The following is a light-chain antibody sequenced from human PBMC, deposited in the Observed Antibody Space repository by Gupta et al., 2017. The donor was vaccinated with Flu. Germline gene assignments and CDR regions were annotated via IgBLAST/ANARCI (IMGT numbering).Light chain of an antibody. J-gene: IGKJ2*01. CDR3: QKRSNWPPYT. V-gene: IGKV3-11*01. CDR2: DAS. Sequence: ETELTQSPATLSLSPGERATLSCRASQSVGTYLAWYQKKPGQAPRLLIYDASNRATGIPARCSGSGYGTDFTLTISSWEPEDFAVYYCQKRSNWPPYTFGQGTRMEIK. CDR1: QSVGTY.